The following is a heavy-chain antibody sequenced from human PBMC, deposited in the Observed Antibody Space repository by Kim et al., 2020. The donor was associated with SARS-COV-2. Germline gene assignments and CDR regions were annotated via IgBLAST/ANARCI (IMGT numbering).Heavy chain of an antibody. J-gene: IGHJ4*02. D-gene: IGHD1-1*01. CDR1: GYTFTSHY. Sequence: ASVKVSCKASGYTFTSHYMHWVRQAPGEWRGVCGGGTTTGGRCMDAVKFQGRVTVTSDTSTSTVYMELSSLRSDDTAVYYCARDGGSYGNNEYWGQGTLVTVSS. CDR2: GTTTGGRC. CDR3: ARDGGSYGNNEY. V-gene: IGHV1-46*01.